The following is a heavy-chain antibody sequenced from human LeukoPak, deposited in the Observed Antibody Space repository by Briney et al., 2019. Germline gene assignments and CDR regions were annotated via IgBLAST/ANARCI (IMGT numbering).Heavy chain of an antibody. J-gene: IGHJ4*02. CDR3: ARGGAGTILDGVGY. Sequence: PGGSLRLSCAASGFTFSSYSMNWVRQAPGKGLEWVSSISSSSSYIYYADSVKGRFIISRDNAKNSLYLQMNSLRAEDTAVYYCARGGAGTILDGVGYWGQGTLVTVSS. CDR1: GFTFSSYS. D-gene: IGHD1-1*01. V-gene: IGHV3-21*01. CDR2: ISSSSSYI.